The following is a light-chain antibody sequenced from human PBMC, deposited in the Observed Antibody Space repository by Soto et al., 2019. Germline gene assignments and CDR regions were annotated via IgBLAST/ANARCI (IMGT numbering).Light chain of an antibody. Sequence: EVMLTQSPGTLSLSPGERATLSCRASQSVSSNYLAWYQQKSGQAPRLLIYGASNRATGIPDRFSGSGSGTDFTLTIRRLEPEEFAVYYCQQYDTSPRTFGQGTKVEFK. J-gene: IGKJ1*01. V-gene: IGKV3-20*01. CDR2: GAS. CDR3: QQYDTSPRT. CDR1: QSVSSNY.